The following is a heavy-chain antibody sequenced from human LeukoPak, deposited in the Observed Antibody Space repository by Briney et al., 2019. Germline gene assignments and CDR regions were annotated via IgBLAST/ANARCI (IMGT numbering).Heavy chain of an antibody. CDR1: GYTFASYY. V-gene: IGHV1-46*01. J-gene: IGHJ4*02. D-gene: IGHD3-3*01. CDR3: ARGSVSYDFWSGSTNQPDY. CDR2: INPSGGST. Sequence: GASVKVSCKASGYTFASYYMHWVRQAPGQGLEWMGIINPSGGSTSYAQKFQGRVTMTRDTSTSTVYMELSSLRSEDTAVYYCARGSVSYDFWSGSTNQPDYWGQGTLVTVSS.